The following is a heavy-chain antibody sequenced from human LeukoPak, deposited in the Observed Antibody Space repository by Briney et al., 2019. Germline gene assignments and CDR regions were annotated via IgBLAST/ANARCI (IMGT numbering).Heavy chain of an antibody. J-gene: IGHJ6*03. CDR1: GFTFSSYS. CDR2: ISSSSSYI. CDR3: ARAPTVTTYYYMDV. Sequence: GGSLRLSCAASGFTFSSYSMNWVRQAPGKGLEWVSSISSSSSYIYYSDSVKGRFTISRDNAKNSLYLQMNSLRAEDTAVYYCARAPTVTTYYYMDVWGKGTTVTVSS. D-gene: IGHD4-17*01. V-gene: IGHV3-21*01.